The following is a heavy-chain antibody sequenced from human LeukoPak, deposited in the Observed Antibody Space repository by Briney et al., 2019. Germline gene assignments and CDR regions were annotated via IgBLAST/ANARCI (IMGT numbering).Heavy chain of an antibody. D-gene: IGHD6-6*01. CDR2: IKQDGSEK. J-gene: IGHJ4*02. V-gene: IGHV3-7*01. CDR3: VRVEYSSSSLDY. Sequence: GGSLRLSCAASGFSFSRYWMSWVRQAPGKGLEWVASIKQDGSEKDYVDSVKGRLTISRDNAKNSLYLQMNSLRAEDSVVYYCVRVEYSSSSLDYWGQGTLVTVSS. CDR1: GFSFSRYW.